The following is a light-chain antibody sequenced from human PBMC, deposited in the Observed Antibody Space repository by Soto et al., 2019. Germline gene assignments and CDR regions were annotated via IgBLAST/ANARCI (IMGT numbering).Light chain of an antibody. J-gene: IGKJ3*01. CDR3: QQYNSAPFT. V-gene: IGKV1-27*01. CDR2: AAS. Sequence: DIQMTQSPSSLSASVGDRVTITCRASQAISNYLAWYQQKPGKVPKLLIYAASTLQSGVPSRFSGSRSGTDFTLTISSLQPEDVATYYCQQYNSAPFTFGPGTKVDLK. CDR1: QAISNY.